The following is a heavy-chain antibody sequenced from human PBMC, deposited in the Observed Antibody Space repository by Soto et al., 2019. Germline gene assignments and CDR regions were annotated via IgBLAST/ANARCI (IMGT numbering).Heavy chain of an antibody. CDR1: GFSFSTNS. D-gene: IGHD5-12*01. CDR3: AKDPGLRRMDY. J-gene: IGHJ4*02. CDR2: ISGRGGST. V-gene: IGHV3-23*01. Sequence: EVQLLESGGGLVQPGGSLRPSCPPPGFSFSTNSIGWVPQAPGTGLDWVSSISGRGGSTYYADSVKGRFTIYRDNSKNTLYMQMNSLRAEDSAVYYCAKDPGLRRMDYWGQGTLVTVSS.